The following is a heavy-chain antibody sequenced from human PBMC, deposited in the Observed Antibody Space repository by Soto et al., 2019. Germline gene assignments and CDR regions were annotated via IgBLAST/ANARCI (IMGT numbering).Heavy chain of an antibody. CDR2: MSGSGDNT. CDR3: AKGSYTSYKWFDP. J-gene: IGHJ5*02. CDR1: GFTFSSHA. Sequence: EVQLLESGGGLVQPGGSLRLSCAASGFTFSSHAMSWVRQAPGKGLEWVSSMSGSGDNTYHADSVKGRFTVSRDNSKNTLYLQMNSLRVEDTAVYYCAKGSYTSYKWFDPWGQGTLVTVSS. V-gene: IGHV3-23*01. D-gene: IGHD2-15*01.